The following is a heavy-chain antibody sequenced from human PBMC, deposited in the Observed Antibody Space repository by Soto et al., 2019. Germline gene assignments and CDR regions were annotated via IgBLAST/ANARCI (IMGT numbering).Heavy chain of an antibody. CDR1: GFSFSGYW. CDR3: VRAAARGDD. Sequence: PGGSLRLSCAASGFSFSGYWMHWVRQVPGKGLVWVSRINTDGSSRTYADSVKGRFTISRDNGKNTLYPQMNSLRVEDTAVYYCVRAAARGDDWGQGTLVTVSS. CDR2: INTDGSSR. D-gene: IGHD3-10*01. J-gene: IGHJ4*02. V-gene: IGHV3-74*01.